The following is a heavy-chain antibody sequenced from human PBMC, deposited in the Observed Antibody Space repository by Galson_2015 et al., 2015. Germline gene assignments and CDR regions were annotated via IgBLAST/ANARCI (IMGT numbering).Heavy chain of an antibody. CDR3: ASIAAAGTDY. CDR1: GGSISSSNW. V-gene: IGHV4-4*02. CDR2: IYHSGST. Sequence: ETLSLTCAVSGGSISSSNWWGWVRPAPGQGLEWIGEIYHSGSTNYNPSLKSRVTISVDKSKNQFSLKLSSVTDADTAVYYCASIAAAGTDYWGQGTLVTVSS. D-gene: IGHD6-13*01. J-gene: IGHJ4*02.